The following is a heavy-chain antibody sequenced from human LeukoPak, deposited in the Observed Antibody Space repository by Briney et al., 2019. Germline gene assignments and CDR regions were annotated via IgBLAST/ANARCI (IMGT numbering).Heavy chain of an antibody. CDR2: IRSSSET. CDR1: GFIFSQYS. D-gene: IGHD1-7*01. V-gene: IGHV3-48*01. J-gene: IGHJ4*02. Sequence: GGSLRLSCAATGFIFSQYSMNWVRQAPGKGLEWVSHIRSSSETFYADSVKGRFTISRDNSKNTLYLQMNSLRAEDTAVYYCAKGPAAGTTALDYWGQGTLVTVSS. CDR3: AKGPAAGTTALDY.